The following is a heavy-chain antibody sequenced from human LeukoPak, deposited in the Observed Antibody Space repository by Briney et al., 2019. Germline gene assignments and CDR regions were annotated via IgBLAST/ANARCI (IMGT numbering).Heavy chain of an antibody. J-gene: IGHJ4*02. V-gene: IGHV3-49*03. CDR2: IRSKAFGGTP. Sequence: GGSLRLSCSASGFTFDDYAVSWFRQAPGKGLEWVGFIRSKAFGGTPEYAASVRGRFTISRDDSKSIAYLQMNSLRTEDTAVYYCTRNTVTVHFDYWSQGTLVTVSS. D-gene: IGHD4-17*01. CDR1: GFTFDDYA. CDR3: TRNTVTVHFDY.